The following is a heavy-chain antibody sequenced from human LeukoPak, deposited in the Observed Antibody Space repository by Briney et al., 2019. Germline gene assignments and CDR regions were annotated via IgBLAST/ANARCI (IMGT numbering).Heavy chain of an antibody. CDR2: IRSDGINK. CDR3: AKGSAWSHGYFDY. CDR1: GFTFSDYG. V-gene: IGHV3-30*02. Sequence: GGSLRLSCAVSGFTFSDYGMHWVRQAPGKGLEWATFIRSDGINKYYSDSVKGRFTISRDNSKNTLYLQMNSLRPEDTAIYYCAKGSAWSHGYFDYWGQGTLVTVSS. D-gene: IGHD6-19*01. J-gene: IGHJ4*02.